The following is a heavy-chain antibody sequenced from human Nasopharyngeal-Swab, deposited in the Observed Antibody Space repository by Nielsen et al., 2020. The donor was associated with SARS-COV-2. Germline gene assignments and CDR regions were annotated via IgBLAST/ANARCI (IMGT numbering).Heavy chain of an antibody. CDR3: AKDLVVVITPNGMDV. D-gene: IGHD3-22*01. J-gene: IGHJ6*02. CDR2: ISGSGGST. Sequence: WIRQPPGKRLEWVSAISGSGGSTYYADSVKGRFTISRDNSKNTLYLQMNSLRAEDTAVYYCAKDLVVVITPNGMDVWGQGTTVTVSS. V-gene: IGHV3-23*01.